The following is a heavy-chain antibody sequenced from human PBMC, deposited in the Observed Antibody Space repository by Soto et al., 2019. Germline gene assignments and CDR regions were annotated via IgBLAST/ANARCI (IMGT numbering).Heavy chain of an antibody. Sequence: GGSLRLSCAASGFTFSSYAMSWVRQAPGKGLEWVSAISGSGGSTYYADSVKGRFTISRDNSKNTLYLQMMSLTAEDTAIYYCVRGGGGGLFDPWCQGTMVTVSS. V-gene: IGHV3-23*01. CDR1: GFTFSSYA. D-gene: IGHD2-15*01. CDR2: ISGSGGST. J-gene: IGHJ5*02. CDR3: VRGGGGGLFDP.